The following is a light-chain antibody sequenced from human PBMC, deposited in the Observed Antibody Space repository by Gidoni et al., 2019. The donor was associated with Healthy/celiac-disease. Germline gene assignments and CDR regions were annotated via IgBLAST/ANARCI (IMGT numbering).Light chain of an antibody. CDR2: AAS. CDR3: QQSYSTPKP. Sequence: DIQMTQSPSSMSASVGDRVTITCRASQSISSYLNLYQQKPGKAPKLLIYAASSLQSGVPSRFSGSGSGTDFTLTISSLQPEDFATYYCQQSYSTPKPFGQGTKVEIK. CDR1: QSISSY. V-gene: IGKV1-39*01. J-gene: IGKJ1*01.